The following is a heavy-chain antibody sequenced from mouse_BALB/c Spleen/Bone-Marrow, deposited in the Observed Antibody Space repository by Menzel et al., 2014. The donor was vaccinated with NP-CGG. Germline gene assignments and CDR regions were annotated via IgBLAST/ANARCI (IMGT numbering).Heavy chain of an antibody. Sequence: QVQLKQSGAELARPGASVKLSCKTSGYTFTRYWMQWVKQRHGQGLEWIGAIYPGDGDTTYSQKFKGKATLTADNSSXTSYMQLTYLASQDSAVYYFSRRYRYPHPMYYWGQGTSVTVSS. V-gene: IGHV1-87*01. CDR3: SRRYRYPHPMYY. CDR2: IYPGDGDT. D-gene: IGHD2-14*01. CDR1: GYTFTRYW. J-gene: IGHJ4*01.